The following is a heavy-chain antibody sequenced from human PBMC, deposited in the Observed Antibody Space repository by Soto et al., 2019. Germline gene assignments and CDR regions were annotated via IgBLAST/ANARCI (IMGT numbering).Heavy chain of an antibody. D-gene: IGHD3-3*01. CDR2: ISGSGGST. J-gene: IGHJ5*02. Sequence: VGSLRLSCAASGFTFSSYAMSWVRQAPGKGLEWVSAISGSGGSTYYADSVKGRFTISRDNSKNTLYLQMNSLRAEDTAVYYCAKDLAITIFGVVPGDWLDPWGQGTLVTVS. CDR1: GFTFSSYA. V-gene: IGHV3-23*01. CDR3: AKDLAITIFGVVPGDWLDP.